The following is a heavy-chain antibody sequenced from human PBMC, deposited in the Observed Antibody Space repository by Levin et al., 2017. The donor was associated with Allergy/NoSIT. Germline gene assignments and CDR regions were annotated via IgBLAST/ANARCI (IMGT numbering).Heavy chain of an antibody. CDR3: AGGPNSPYYYHYGLDV. D-gene: IGHD2/OR15-2a*01. CDR2: IYYDGSA. V-gene: IGHV4-39*07. CDR1: GGSISDDSYY. Sequence: MPSETLSLTCTVSGGSISDDSYYWSWVRQPPGKGLEWVGSIYYDGSAYYNPSLKTRLTISVDTSKNQFSLRVNSVTAADTGGHYGAGGPNSPYYYHYGLDVWGPGTTVTVSS. J-gene: IGHJ6*02.